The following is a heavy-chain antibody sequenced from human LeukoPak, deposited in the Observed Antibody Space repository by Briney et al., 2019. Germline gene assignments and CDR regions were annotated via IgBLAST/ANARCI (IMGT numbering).Heavy chain of an antibody. V-gene: IGHV3-11*01. J-gene: IGHJ4*02. CDR3: AKDAGDSSGYWHFDY. CDR2: ISSSGSTI. Sequence: GGSLRLSCAASGFTFSDYYMSWIRQAPGKGLEWVSYISSSGSTIYYADSVKGRFTISRDNAKNSLYLQMNSLRAEDTAVYYCAKDAGDSSGYWHFDYWGQGTLVTVSS. CDR1: GFTFSDYY. D-gene: IGHD3-22*01.